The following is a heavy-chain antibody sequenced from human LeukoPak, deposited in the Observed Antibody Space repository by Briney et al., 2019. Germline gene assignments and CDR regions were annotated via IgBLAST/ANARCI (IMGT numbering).Heavy chain of an antibody. CDR3: ARDWAGSTSNNINWFDP. V-gene: IGHV3-21*01. CDR1: GFTFSSYS. CDR2: ISSSSSYI. D-gene: IGHD2-2*01. Sequence: GGSLRLSCAASGFTFSSYSMNWVRQAPGKGLEWVSSISSSSSYIYYADSVKGRFTISRDNAKNSLYLQMNSLRAEDTAVYYCARDWAGSTSNNINWFDPWGQGTLVTVSS. J-gene: IGHJ5*02.